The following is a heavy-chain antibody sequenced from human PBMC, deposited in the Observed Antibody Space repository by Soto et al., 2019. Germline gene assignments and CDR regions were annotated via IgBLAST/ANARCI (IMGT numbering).Heavy chain of an antibody. J-gene: IGHJ6*02. V-gene: IGHV4-34*01. CDR2: INHSGST. CDR1: GGSFSGYY. Sequence: SATQSLTCAVSGGSFSGYYWSWIRQPKGKGLEWIGEINHSGSTNYNPSLKSRVTISVDTSKNQFSLKLSSVTAADTAVYYCARVSGIYYYGMDVWGQGTTVTVSS. CDR3: ARVSGIYYYGMDV. D-gene: IGHD3-10*01.